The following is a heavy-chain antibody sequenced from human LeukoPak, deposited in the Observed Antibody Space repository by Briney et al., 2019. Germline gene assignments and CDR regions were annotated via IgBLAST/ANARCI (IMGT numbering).Heavy chain of an antibody. V-gene: IGHV3-9*01. J-gene: IGHJ4*02. CDR1: GWSFSSYW. CDR2: ISWNSGNI. D-gene: IGHD3-10*01. CDR3: AKDMAYGSGTQIDY. Sequence: GGSLRLSCAVSGWSFSSYWMSWVRQAPGKGLEWVSGISWNSGNIGYADSVKGRFTISRDNAKNSLYLQMNSLRAEDTALYYCAKDMAYGSGTQIDYWGQGTLVTVSS.